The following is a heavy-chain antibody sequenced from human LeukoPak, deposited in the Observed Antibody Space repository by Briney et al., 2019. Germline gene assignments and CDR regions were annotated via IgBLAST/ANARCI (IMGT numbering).Heavy chain of an antibody. Sequence: SETLSLTCTVSGGSISSSSYYWGWIRQPPGKGLEWIGSIYYSGSTYYNPSLKSRFTISVDTSKNQFSLKLSSVTAADTAVYYCTSRNYGSATYQRVWGQGTLVIVSS. CDR2: IYYSGST. J-gene: IGHJ4*02. CDR1: GGSISSSSYY. D-gene: IGHD3-10*01. V-gene: IGHV4-39*07. CDR3: TSRNYGSATYQRV.